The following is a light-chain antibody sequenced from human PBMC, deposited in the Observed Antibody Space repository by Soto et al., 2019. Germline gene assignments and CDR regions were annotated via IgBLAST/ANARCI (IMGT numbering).Light chain of an antibody. CDR3: QHYKNRPLN. V-gene: IGKV3-15*01. CDR2: GAS. J-gene: IGKJ4*01. CDR1: QSVSSD. Sequence: EVVMTQSPATLSVSPGERATLSCRASQSVSSDLAWYQHKPGQAPRLLIYGASSRATGIPVRFSGSGSGTEFTLTISSLQSEDVAVYYCQHYKNRPLNFGGGTKVEIK.